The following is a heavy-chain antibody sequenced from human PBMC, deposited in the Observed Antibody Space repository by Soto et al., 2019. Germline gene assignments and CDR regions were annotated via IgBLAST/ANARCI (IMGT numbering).Heavy chain of an antibody. CDR3: ARRSMTTVTWSPEDAFDI. J-gene: IGHJ3*02. Sequence: PGESLKISCKGSGYSFTSYWIGWVRQMPGKGLEWMGIIYPGDSDTRYSPSFQGQVTISADKSISTAYLQWSSLKASDTAMYYCARRSMTTVTWSPEDAFDIWGQGTMVT. V-gene: IGHV5-51*01. CDR1: GYSFTSYW. CDR2: IYPGDSDT. D-gene: IGHD4-17*01.